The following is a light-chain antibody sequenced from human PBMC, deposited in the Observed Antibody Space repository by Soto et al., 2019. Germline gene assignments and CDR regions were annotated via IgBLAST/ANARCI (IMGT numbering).Light chain of an antibody. J-gene: IGLJ2*01. CDR2: GNT. CDR1: SSNIGAGYD. CDR3: LSFDSSLSVV. V-gene: IGLV1-40*01. Sequence: QSVLTQPPSVSGAPGQRDTISCTGSSSNIGAGYDVHWYQQLPGRAPKLLIYGNTNRPSGVPDRFSGSKSGTSASLAITGLQAEDEADYYCLSFDSSLSVVFGGVTKLTVL.